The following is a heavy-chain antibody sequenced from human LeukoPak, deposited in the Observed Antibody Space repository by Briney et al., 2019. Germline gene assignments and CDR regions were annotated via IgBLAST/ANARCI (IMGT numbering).Heavy chain of an antibody. CDR3: AKAAHSSGWHYFDY. CDR1: GFTFDDYA. J-gene: IGHJ4*02. CDR2: ISWNSGSI. Sequence: GGSLRLSCAASGFTFDDYAMHWVRQAPGKGLEWVSGISWNSGSIGYADSVKGRFTISRDNAKNSLYLQMNSLRAEDMALYYCAKAAHSSGWHYFDYWGQGTLATVSS. V-gene: IGHV3-9*03. D-gene: IGHD6-19*01.